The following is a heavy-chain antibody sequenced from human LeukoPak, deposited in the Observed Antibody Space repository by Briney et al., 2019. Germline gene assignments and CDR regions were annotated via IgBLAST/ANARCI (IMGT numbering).Heavy chain of an antibody. D-gene: IGHD2-2*01. J-gene: IGHJ4*02. V-gene: IGHV5-51*01. Sequence: GESLKISCKGSGYSFTTYWIGWVRQMPGKGLEWMGIIYPGDSDSRYSPSFQGQVTFSADKSISTAYLQWSSLKASDTAMYYGARRKRYCSSTSCYVVDYWGQGTLVTVSS. CDR1: GYSFTTYW. CDR3: ARRKRYCSSTSCYVVDY. CDR2: IYPGDSDS.